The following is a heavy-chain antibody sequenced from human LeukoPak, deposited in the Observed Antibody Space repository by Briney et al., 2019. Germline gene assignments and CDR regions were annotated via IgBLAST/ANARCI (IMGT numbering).Heavy chain of an antibody. CDR2: IWYDGSNK. CDR1: GFTFSSYG. J-gene: IGHJ4*02. CDR3: AREYDQYSSTGPVDY. Sequence: PGGSLRLSCAASGFTFSSYGMHWVRQAPGKGLEWVAVIWYDGSNKYYADSVKGRSTISRDNSKNTLYLQMNSLRAEDTAVYYCAREYDQYSSTGPVDYWGQGTLVTVSS. D-gene: IGHD6-13*01. V-gene: IGHV3-33*01.